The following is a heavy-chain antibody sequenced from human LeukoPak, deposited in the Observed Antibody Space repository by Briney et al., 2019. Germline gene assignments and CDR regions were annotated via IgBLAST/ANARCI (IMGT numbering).Heavy chain of an antibody. CDR1: GFTFSKAW. J-gene: IGHJ6*02. CDR2: ISSNGGNT. Sequence: SGGSLRLSCAASGFTFSKAWMHWVRQAPGKGLEYVSAISSNGGNTYYANSVKDRFTISRDNSKNTLFLQMGSLRPEDMAVYYCARDWVGSSAVWGQGTTVTVSS. CDR3: ARDWVGSSAV. D-gene: IGHD2-2*01. V-gene: IGHV3-64*01.